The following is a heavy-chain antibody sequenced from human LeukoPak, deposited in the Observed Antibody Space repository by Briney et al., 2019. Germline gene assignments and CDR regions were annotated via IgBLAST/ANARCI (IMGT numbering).Heavy chain of an antibody. V-gene: IGHV1-18*01. CDR1: GYTFSTYG. D-gene: IGHD6-13*01. CDR2: ISASNGNT. Sequence: ASVKVSCKASGYTFSTYGISWVRQAPGQGLEWMEWISASNGNTNYAQKLQGRVTMTTDTSTSTAYMELRSLRSDDTAIYYCARAIASAGTKYYYYYYMDIWGKGTTVTVSS. CDR3: ARAIASAGTKYYYYYYMDI. J-gene: IGHJ6*03.